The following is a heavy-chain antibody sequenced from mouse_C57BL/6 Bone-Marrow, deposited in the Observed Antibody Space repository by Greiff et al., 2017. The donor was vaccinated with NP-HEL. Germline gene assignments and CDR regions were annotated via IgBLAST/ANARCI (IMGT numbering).Heavy chain of an antibody. Sequence: QVQLQPSGAELVKPGASVKLSCKASGYTFTEYTIHWVKQRSGQGLEWIGWFYPGSGSIKYNEKFKDKATLTADKSSSTVYMDLSRLTSEYSAVYFCARHGDYFGSSYGYVDVWGTGTTVTVSS. V-gene: IGHV1-62-2*01. CDR1: GYTFTEYT. CDR2: FYPGSGSI. D-gene: IGHD1-1*01. J-gene: IGHJ1*03. CDR3: ARHGDYFGSSYGYVDV.